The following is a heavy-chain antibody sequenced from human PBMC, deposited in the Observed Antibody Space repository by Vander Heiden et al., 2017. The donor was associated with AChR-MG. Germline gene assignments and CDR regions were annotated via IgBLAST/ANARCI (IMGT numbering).Heavy chain of an antibody. CDR1: GFTFSSYW. Sequence: VQLVESGGCLVQPGGSLRLSCAASGFTFSSYWMGWVRQAPGKWLEWVGNIKQDGSEKYYVDSVKGRVTISRDNAKNSLYRQMNSLRAEETAVYYCARARRVNGGSLRGYYFDYWGQGTLVTVSS. V-gene: IGHV3-7*04. CDR3: ARARRVNGGSLRGYYFDY. D-gene: IGHD3-16*02. CDR2: IKQDGSEK. J-gene: IGHJ4*02.